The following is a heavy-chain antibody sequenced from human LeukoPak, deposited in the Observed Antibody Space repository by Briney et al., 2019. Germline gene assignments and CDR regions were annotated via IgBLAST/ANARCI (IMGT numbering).Heavy chain of an antibody. CDR3: AREIYYDSSGYFDY. J-gene: IGHJ4*02. CDR2: ISSSSSYI. Sequence: GGSLRLSCAASGIAFSNHWMHWVRQAPGKGLEWVSSISSSSSYIYYADSVKGRFTISRDNAKNSLYLQMNSLRAEDTAVYYCAREIYYDSSGYFDYWGQGTLVTVSS. CDR1: GIAFSNHW. D-gene: IGHD3-22*01. V-gene: IGHV3-21*01.